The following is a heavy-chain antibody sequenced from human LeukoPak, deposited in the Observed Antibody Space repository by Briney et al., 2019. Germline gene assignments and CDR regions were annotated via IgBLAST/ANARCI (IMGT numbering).Heavy chain of an antibody. J-gene: IGHJ6*02. CDR2: FDPEDGET. CDR3: ATVGGYPNYYYYGMDV. Sequence: ASVKVSCKVSGYTLTELSMHWVRQAPGKGLEWMGGFDPEDGETIYAQKFQGRVTRTEDTSTDTAYMELSSLRSEDTAVYYCATVGGYPNYYYYGMDVWGQGTTVTVSS. CDR1: GYTLTELS. D-gene: IGHD1-26*01. V-gene: IGHV1-24*01.